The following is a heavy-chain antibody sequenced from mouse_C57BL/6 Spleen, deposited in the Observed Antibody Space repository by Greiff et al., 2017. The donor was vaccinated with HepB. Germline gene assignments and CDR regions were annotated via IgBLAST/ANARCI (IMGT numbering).Heavy chain of an antibody. Sequence: QVQLQQSGPELVKPGASVKISCKASGYAFSSSWMNWVKQRPGKGLEWIGRIYPGDGDTNYNGKFKGKATLTADKSSSTAYMQLSSLTSEDSAVYFCARGVVDGYFTSHYYAMDYWGQGTSVTVSS. D-gene: IGHD2-3*01. V-gene: IGHV1-82*01. CDR2: IYPGDGDT. CDR1: GYAFSSSW. J-gene: IGHJ4*01. CDR3: ARGVVDGYFTSHYYAMDY.